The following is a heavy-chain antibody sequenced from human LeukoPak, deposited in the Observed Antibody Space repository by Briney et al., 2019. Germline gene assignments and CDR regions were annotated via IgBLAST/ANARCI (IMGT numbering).Heavy chain of an antibody. D-gene: IGHD3-22*01. CDR2: INPNSGGT. V-gene: IGHV1-2*02. Sequence: GASVKVSCKASGYTSSAQYIHWVRQAPGQGLEWMGWINPNSGGTNYTQKFQGRVTMTRDTSISTAYMELSRLRSDDTAVYYCARDSFPGRYYEGAFDIWGQGTMVTVSS. J-gene: IGHJ3*02. CDR3: ARDSFPGRYYEGAFDI. CDR1: GYTSSAQY.